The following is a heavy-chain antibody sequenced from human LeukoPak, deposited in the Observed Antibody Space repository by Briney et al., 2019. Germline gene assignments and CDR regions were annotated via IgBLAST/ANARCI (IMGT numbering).Heavy chain of an antibody. CDR1: GGSFGGYY. CDR3: ARGITTVVTLNWFDP. CDR2: INHSGST. V-gene: IGHV4-34*01. J-gene: IGHJ5*02. D-gene: IGHD4-23*01. Sequence: PSETRSLTCAVYGGSFGGYYWSWIRQPPGKGLEWIGEINHSGSTNYNPSLKSRVTISVDTSKNQFSLKLSSVTAADTAVYYCARGITTVVTLNWFDPWGQGTLVTVSS.